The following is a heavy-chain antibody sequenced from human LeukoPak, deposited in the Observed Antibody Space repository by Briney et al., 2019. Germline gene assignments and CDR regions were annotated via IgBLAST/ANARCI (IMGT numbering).Heavy chain of an antibody. CDR2: INSSGGST. D-gene: IGHD6-19*01. V-gene: IGHV3-NL1*01. CDR3: AKDYSSGWNIDY. CDR1: GFTFSSYN. J-gene: IGHJ4*02. Sequence: VGSLRLSCAASGFTFSSYNMNWVRQAPGKGLEWVSKINSSGGSTYYADSVKGRFTISRDNSKNTLYLQMNSPRAEDTAVYYCAKDYSSGWNIDYWGQATLVTVSS.